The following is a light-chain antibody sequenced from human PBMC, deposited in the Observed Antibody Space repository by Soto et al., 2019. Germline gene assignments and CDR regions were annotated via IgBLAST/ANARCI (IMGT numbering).Light chain of an antibody. CDR1: QSVLYISNNKNY. V-gene: IGKV4-1*01. Sequence: DIVMTQSPDSLAVSLGERATINCKSSQSVLYISNNKNYLAWYQQKPGQPPKLLIYWASTRESGVPDRFSGSGSGTDFTLTISSLQAEDVAVYYCQQYYSPWTFGQGTKVDIK. CDR3: QQYYSPWT. CDR2: WAS. J-gene: IGKJ1*01.